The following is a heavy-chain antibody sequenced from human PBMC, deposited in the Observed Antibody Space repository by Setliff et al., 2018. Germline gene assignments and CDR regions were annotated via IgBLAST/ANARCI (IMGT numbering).Heavy chain of an antibody. CDR2: INHRGST. D-gene: IGHD3-3*01. Sequence: SETLSLTCAAYGGTLSDYYWTWIRQPPGKGLEWVGEINHRGSTNYNPSLKGRATLSIDASKRQFSLKLTSVTAADTAVYYCARMSGFQYMDVWGKGTTVTVSS. CDR3: ARMSGFQYMDV. CDR1: GGTLSDYY. J-gene: IGHJ6*03. V-gene: IGHV4-34*01.